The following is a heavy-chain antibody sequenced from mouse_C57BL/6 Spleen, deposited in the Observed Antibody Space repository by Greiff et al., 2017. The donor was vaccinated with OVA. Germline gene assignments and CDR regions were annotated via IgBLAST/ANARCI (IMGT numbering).Heavy chain of an antibody. J-gene: IGHJ3*01. CDR2: IHPDSGNT. CDR1: GYTFTSYW. Sequence: VQLQQPGAELIQPGASVRLSCQASGYTFTSYWMHWVKQRPGQGLEWIGMIHPDSGNTNYNEKFKSKATLTVDKSSNTAYMQLSSLTSEDSAVYYCARAGITGTAYWGQGTLVTVSA. D-gene: IGHD4-1*01. CDR3: ARAGITGTAY. V-gene: IGHV1-64*01.